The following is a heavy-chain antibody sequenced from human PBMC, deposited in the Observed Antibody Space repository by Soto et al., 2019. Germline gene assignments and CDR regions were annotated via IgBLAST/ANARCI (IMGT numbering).Heavy chain of an antibody. CDR2: IKSKTDGGTT. CDR3: TTEVMITFGGVHHDY. D-gene: IGHD3-16*01. V-gene: IGHV3-15*01. CDR1: GFTFSNAW. Sequence: GGSLRLSCAASGFTFSNAWMSWVRQAPGKGLEWVGRIKSKTDGGTTDYAAPVKGRFTISRDDSKNTLYLQMNSLKTEDTAVYYCTTEVMITFGGVHHDYWGQGTLVTVSS. J-gene: IGHJ4*02.